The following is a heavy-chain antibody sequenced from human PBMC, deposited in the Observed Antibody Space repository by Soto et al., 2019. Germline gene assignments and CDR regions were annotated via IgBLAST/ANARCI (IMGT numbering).Heavy chain of an antibody. Sequence: HPGGSLRLSCAASGFTFSSYGMHWVRQAPGKGLEWVAVIWYDGSNKYYADSVKGRFTISRDNSKKTLYLQMNNLRAEDTAVYYCARDLVYYYVSSPDLDPSYYYYYGMDVWGQGTTVTVSS. CDR2: IWYDGSNK. V-gene: IGHV3-33*01. CDR3: ARDLVYYYVSSPDLDPSYYYYYGMDV. J-gene: IGHJ6*02. CDR1: GFTFSSYG. D-gene: IGHD3-10*01.